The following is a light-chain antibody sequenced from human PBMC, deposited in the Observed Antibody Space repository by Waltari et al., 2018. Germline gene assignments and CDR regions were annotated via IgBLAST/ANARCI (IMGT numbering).Light chain of an antibody. CDR1: QNIKTY. CDR3: QQDYTGFT. Sequence: DIQMTQSPSSLSAWVGDSVTITCRASQNIKTYLTWYQQKAGKAPKLLIYGSSNVVSGVPSRFTGSGSGTNFALTITSLQPEDVATYFCQQDYTGFTFDRGTRLEIK. J-gene: IGKJ5*01. CDR2: GSS. V-gene: IGKV1-39*01.